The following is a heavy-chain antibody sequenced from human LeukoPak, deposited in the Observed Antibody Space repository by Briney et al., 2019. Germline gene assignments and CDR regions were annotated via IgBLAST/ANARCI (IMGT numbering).Heavy chain of an antibody. Sequence: ASVKVSCKASGYNFTNFPITWVRQAPGQGLEWMGRISTSNGNTNYVQKLQGRLTMTTDTSTSTAYMELRSLRSDDTAVYYCARGFTFGGYYFDYWGQGTLVTVSS. CDR2: ISTSNGNT. V-gene: IGHV1-18*01. CDR3: ARGFTFGGYYFDY. CDR1: GYNFTNFP. J-gene: IGHJ4*02. D-gene: IGHD3-16*01.